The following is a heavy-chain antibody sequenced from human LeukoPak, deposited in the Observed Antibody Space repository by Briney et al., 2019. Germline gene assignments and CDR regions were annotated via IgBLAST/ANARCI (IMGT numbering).Heavy chain of an antibody. CDR3: ARESISYYYYYMDV. V-gene: IGHV1-2*02. D-gene: IGHD3-9*01. CDR2: INPNSGGT. J-gene: IGHJ6*03. CDR1: GYTFTGYY. Sequence: ASVKVSCKASGYTFTGYYMHWVRQAPGQGLEWMGWINPNSGGTNYAQKFRGRVTMTRDTSISTAYMELSRLRSDDTAVYYCARESISYYYYYMDVWGKGTTVTVSS.